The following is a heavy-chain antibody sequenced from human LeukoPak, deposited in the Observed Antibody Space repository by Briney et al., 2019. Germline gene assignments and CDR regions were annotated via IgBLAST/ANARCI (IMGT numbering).Heavy chain of an antibody. CDR2: ISYSGGT. CDR3: ARARYYDSSGYYPYYFDY. Sequence: SETLSLTCTVSGGSIISSNHYWGWTRQPPGKGLEWFGSISYSGGTAYNPSLKSRVTISVDTSKNQFSLKLSSVTAADTAVYYCARARYYDSSGYYPYYFDYWGQGTLVTVSS. V-gene: IGHV4-39*07. D-gene: IGHD3-22*01. CDR1: GGSIISSNHY. J-gene: IGHJ4*02.